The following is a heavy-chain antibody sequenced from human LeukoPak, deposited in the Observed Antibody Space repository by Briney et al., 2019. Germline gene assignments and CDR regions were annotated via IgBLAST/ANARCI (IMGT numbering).Heavy chain of an antibody. CDR3: ARGPLSKEGFGGNYYYYGMDV. J-gene: IGHJ6*02. CDR1: GFTFSSYG. D-gene: IGHD3-10*01. V-gene: IGHV3-30*02. CDR2: IRYDGSNK. Sequence: GGSLRLSCAASGFTFSSYGMHWVRQAPGKGLEWVAFIRYDGSNKYYADSVKGRFTISRDNSKNTLYLQMNSLRAEDTAVYYCARGPLSKEGFGGNYYYYGMDVWGQGTTVTASS.